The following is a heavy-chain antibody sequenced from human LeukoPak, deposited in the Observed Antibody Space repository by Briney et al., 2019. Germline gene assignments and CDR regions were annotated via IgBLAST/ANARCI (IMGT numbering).Heavy chain of an antibody. J-gene: IGHJ4*02. CDR3: ARAPAKWLRYVYFDY. Sequence: GASVKVSCKASGGTFSSYAISWVRQAPGQGLGWMGGIIPIFGTANYAQKFQGRVTITADESTSTAYMELSSLRSEDTAVYYCARAPAKWLRYVYFDYWGQGTLVTVSS. V-gene: IGHV1-69*13. CDR1: GGTFSSYA. CDR2: IIPIFGTA. D-gene: IGHD5-12*01.